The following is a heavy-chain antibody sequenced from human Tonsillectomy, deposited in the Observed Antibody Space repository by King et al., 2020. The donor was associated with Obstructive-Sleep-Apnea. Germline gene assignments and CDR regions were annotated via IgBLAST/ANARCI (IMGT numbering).Heavy chain of an antibody. CDR3: ARGLGGLDY. D-gene: IGHD3-16*01. CDR1: GGSISYYY. Sequence: QLQESGPGLVKPSETLSLTCTVSGGSISYYYWSWIRQPPGKGLEWIGYSFYSGSANYNPSLKRRVTISVDTSKNQFSLKLSSVTASDTAVYYCARGLGGLDYWGQGALVTVSS. CDR2: SFYSGSA. J-gene: IGHJ4*02. V-gene: IGHV4-59*08.